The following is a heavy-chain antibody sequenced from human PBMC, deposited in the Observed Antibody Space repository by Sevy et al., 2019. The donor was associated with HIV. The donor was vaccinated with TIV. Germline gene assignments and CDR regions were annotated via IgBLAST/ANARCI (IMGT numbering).Heavy chain of an antibody. CDR2: ISYDGSNK. CDR3: AKSMWKQQLVLLDY. Sequence: GGSLRLSCAASGFTFSSYGMHWVRQAPGEGLEWVAVISYDGSNKYYADSVKGRFTISRDNSKNTLYLQMNSLRAEDTAVYYCAKSMWKQQLVLLDYWGQGTLVTVSS. CDR1: GFTFSSYG. J-gene: IGHJ4*02. D-gene: IGHD6-13*01. V-gene: IGHV3-30*18.